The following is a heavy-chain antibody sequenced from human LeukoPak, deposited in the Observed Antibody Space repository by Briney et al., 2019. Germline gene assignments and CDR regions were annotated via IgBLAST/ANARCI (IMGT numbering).Heavy chain of an antibody. CDR2: IYYSGST. V-gene: IGHV4-59*08. CDR3: ARLDYYGSGTFY. D-gene: IGHD3-10*01. CDR1: GGSISSYY. J-gene: IGHJ4*02. Sequence: PSETLSLTCTVSGGSISSYYWSWIRQPPGKGLEWIGYIYYSGSTNYNPSLKSRVTISVDTSKNQFSLKLSSVTAAVTAVYYCARLDYYGSGTFYWGQGTLVTVSS.